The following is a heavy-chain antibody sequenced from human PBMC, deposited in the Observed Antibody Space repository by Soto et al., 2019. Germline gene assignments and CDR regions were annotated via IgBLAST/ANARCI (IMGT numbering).Heavy chain of an antibody. CDR1: GFTFSSYG. V-gene: IGHV3-33*08. Sequence: SGGSLRLSCAASGFTFSSYGMHWVRQAPGKGLEWVAVIWYDGSNKYYADSVKGRFTISRDNSKNTLYLQMNSLRAEDTAVYYCARGKVLRYFDWFPNYGMDVWGQGTTVTVSS. J-gene: IGHJ6*02. CDR2: IWYDGSNK. D-gene: IGHD3-9*01. CDR3: ARGKVLRYFDWFPNYGMDV.